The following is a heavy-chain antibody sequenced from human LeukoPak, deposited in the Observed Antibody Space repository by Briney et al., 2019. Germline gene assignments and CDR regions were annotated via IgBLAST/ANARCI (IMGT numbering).Heavy chain of an antibody. V-gene: IGHV1-18*01. CDR3: ARVGSGTTY. Sequence: ASVKLSCKASGYTFTSYGMSWVRQAPGQGLEWMGWISAYNGNTTYAQKLQGRVTMTTDTSTSKAYMELRSLKSDDTAVYYCARVGSGTTYWGQGTLVTVSS. CDR2: ISAYNGNT. D-gene: IGHD1-1*01. J-gene: IGHJ4*02. CDR1: GYTFTSYG.